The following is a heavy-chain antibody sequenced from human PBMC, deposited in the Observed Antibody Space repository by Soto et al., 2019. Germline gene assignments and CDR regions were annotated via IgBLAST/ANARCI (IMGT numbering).Heavy chain of an antibody. CDR1: GFIFSRYG. CDR3: AKDLGSGKPYYYYAMDV. V-gene: IGHV3-30*18. CDR2: ISYDGSNK. Sequence: VQLVESGGGLVQPGGSLRLSCEASGFIFSRYGMHWVRQAPGKGLEWVAVISYDGSNKYYAESVKGRFIISRDKSENTLYLQMNSLRAEDTAVYYCAKDLGSGKPYYYYAMDVWGQGTTVTVSS. J-gene: IGHJ6*02. D-gene: IGHD3-10*01.